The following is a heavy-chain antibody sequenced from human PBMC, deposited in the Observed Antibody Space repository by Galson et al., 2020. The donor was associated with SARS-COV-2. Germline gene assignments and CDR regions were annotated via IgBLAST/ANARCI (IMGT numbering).Heavy chain of an antibody. CDR3: ARHQVGATPRDAFDI. CDR1: GYSFTSYW. V-gene: IGHV5-51*01. D-gene: IGHD1-26*01. CDR2: IYPGDSDT. J-gene: IGHJ3*02. Sequence: GESLKISCKGSGYSFTSYWIGWVRQMPGKGLEWMGIIYPGDSDTRYSPSFQGQVTISADKSISTAYLQWSSLKASDTAMYYCARHQVGATPRDAFDIWGQGTMVTVSS.